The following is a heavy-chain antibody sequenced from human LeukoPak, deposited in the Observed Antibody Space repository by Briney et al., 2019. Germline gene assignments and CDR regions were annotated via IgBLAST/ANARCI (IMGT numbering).Heavy chain of an antibody. CDR2: IFHSGST. Sequence: SETLSLTCAVYGGSFSGYYWGWIRQPPGKGLEWIGSIFHSGSTYYNPSLKSRVTISVDTSKNQFSLKLSSVTAADTAVYYCASATVTTLGAFDIWGQGTMVTVSS. V-gene: IGHV4-38-2*01. J-gene: IGHJ3*02. CDR3: ASATVTTLGAFDI. CDR1: GGSFSGYY. D-gene: IGHD4-17*01.